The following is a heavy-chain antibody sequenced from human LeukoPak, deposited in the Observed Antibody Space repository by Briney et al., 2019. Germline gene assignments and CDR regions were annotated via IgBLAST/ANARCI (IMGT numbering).Heavy chain of an antibody. CDR1: GFNFRSAW. CDR3: GGRRV. D-gene: IGHD3-16*01. V-gene: IGHV3-15*01. J-gene: IGHJ6*04. Sequence: GGSLRLSCTASGFNFRSAWMSWARQAPGKGLEWVGRARSKSDAGTMDYAAHVEGRFTISRDDSKNMVYLDMNRLKTEDTAVYYCGGRRVWGNGTVVTVSS. CDR2: ARSKSDAGTM.